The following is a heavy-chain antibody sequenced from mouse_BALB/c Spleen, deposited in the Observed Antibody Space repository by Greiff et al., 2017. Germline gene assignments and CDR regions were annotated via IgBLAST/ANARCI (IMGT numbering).Heavy chain of an antibody. CDR2: ISYSGST. V-gene: IGHV3-2*02. CDR3: AHGNYGAMDD. CDR1: GYSITSDYA. D-gene: IGHD2-1*01. J-gene: IGHJ4*01. Sequence: EVKLQESGPGLVKPSQSLSLTCTVTGYSITSDYAWNWIRQFPGNKLEWMGYISYSGSTSYNPSLKSRISITRDTSKNQFFLQLNSVTTEDTATYYCAHGNYGAMDDWGQGTSVTVSS.